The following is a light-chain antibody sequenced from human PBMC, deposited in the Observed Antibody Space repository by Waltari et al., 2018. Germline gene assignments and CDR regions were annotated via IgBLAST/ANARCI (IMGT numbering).Light chain of an antibody. CDR3: QTWGAGIRV. Sequence: QLVLTQSPSASASLGASVKLTCTLDRGHTYYAIPWHQQQPEKGPRHLMKVNSDGSHSKGDGIPDRFSGSSSGAERYLTISSLQSEDEADYYCQTWGAGIRVFGGGTKLTVL. J-gene: IGLJ3*02. CDR2: VNSDGSH. V-gene: IGLV4-69*01. CDR1: RGHTYYA.